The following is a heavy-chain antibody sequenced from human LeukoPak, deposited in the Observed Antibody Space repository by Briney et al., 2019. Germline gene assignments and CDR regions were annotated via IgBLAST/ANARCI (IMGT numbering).Heavy chain of an antibody. Sequence: PSQTLSLTCTVSGGSISSGGYYWSWIRQHPGKGLEWIGYIYYSGSTYYNPSLKSRVTISVDTSKNQFSLKLSSVTAADTVVYYCARSGELRAFDIWGQGTMVTVSS. CDR1: GGSISSGGYY. V-gene: IGHV4-31*03. CDR2: IYYSGST. CDR3: ARSGELRAFDI. D-gene: IGHD1-26*01. J-gene: IGHJ3*02.